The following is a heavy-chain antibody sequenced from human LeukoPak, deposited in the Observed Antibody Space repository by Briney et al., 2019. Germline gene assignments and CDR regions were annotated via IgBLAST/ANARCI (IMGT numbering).Heavy chain of an antibody. CDR3: ARKSGGITMLRGVKDRGWFDP. D-gene: IGHD3-10*01. J-gene: IGHJ5*02. V-gene: IGHV3-30*02. CDR1: GFTFSSYG. Sequence: GGSLRLSCAASGFTFSSYGMHWVRQAPGKGLEWVTFIRSDGSNKYYADSVKGRFTISRDISKNTLYLQMNSLRAEDTADCARARKSGGITMLRGVKDRGWFDPWGQGTLVTVSS. CDR2: IRSDGSNK.